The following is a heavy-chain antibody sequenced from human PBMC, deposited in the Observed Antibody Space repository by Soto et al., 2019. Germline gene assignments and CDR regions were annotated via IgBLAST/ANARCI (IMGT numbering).Heavy chain of an antibody. V-gene: IGHV3-23*01. Sequence: PGGFLRLSCAASGFTFSSYAMSWVRQAPGKGLEWVSAISGSGGSTYYADSVKGRFTISRDNSKNTLYLQMNSLRAEDTAVYYCARGADVVVVAATDGWCDAFDIWGQGTMVTVSS. CDR2: ISGSGGST. J-gene: IGHJ3*02. D-gene: IGHD2-15*01. CDR3: ARGADVVVVAATDGWCDAFDI. CDR1: GFTFSSYA.